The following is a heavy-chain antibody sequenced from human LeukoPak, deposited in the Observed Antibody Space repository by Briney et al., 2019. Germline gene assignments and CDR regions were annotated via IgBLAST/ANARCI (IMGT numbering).Heavy chain of an antibody. Sequence: SQTLSRTCAISGDSVSSNSAAWNWIRQSPSRGLEWLGRTYYRSKWYNDYAVSVKSRITINPDTSKNQFSLQLNSVTPEDTAVYYCARVYYYDSSGYYPHFDYWGQGTLVTVSS. CDR1: GDSVSSNSAA. V-gene: IGHV6-1*01. D-gene: IGHD3-22*01. CDR2: TYYRSKWYN. J-gene: IGHJ4*02. CDR3: ARVYYYDSSGYYPHFDY.